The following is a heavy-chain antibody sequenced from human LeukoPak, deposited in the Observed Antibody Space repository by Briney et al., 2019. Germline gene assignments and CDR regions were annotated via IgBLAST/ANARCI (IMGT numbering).Heavy chain of an antibody. CDR3: ARHRYYDFWSGSYFDY. CDR2: IYYSGST. D-gene: IGHD3-3*01. CDR1: GGSLSSSSYY. J-gene: IGHJ4*02. V-gene: IGHV4-39*01. Sequence: PSETLSLTCTVSGGSLSSSSYYWGWIRQPPGKGLEWIGSIYYSGSTYYNPSLKSRVTISVDTSKNQFSLKLSSVTAADTAVYYCARHRYYDFWSGSYFDYWGQGTLVTVSS.